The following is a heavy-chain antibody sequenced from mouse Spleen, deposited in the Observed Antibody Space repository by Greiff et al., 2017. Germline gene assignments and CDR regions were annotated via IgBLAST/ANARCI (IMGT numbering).Heavy chain of an antibody. D-gene: IGHD1-1*02. CDR3: ARAGNYGWAMDY. J-gene: IGHJ4*01. V-gene: IGHV1-64*01. Sequence: QVQLQQSGAELVKPGASVKLSCKASGYTFTSYWMHWVKQRPGQGLEWIGMIHPNSGSTNYNEKFKSKATLTVDKSSSTAYMQLSSLTSEDSAVYYCARAGNYGWAMDYWGQGTSVTVSS. CDR2: IHPNSGST. CDR1: GYTFTSYW.